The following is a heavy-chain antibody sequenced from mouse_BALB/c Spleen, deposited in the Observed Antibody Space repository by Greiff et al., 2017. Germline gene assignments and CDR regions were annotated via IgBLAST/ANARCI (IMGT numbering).Heavy chain of an antibody. J-gene: IGHJ4*01. D-gene: IGHD1-1*01. CDR2: IHYSGST. Sequence: EVQVVESGPDLVKPSQSLSLTCTVTGYSITSGYSWHWIRQCPGNKLEWMGYIHYSGSTNYNPSLKSRISITRDTSKNQFFLQLNSVTTEDTATDYCARYYGSSVNYYAMDYWGQGTSVTVSS. CDR3: ARYYGSSVNYYAMDY. V-gene: IGHV3-1*02. CDR1: GYSITSGYS.